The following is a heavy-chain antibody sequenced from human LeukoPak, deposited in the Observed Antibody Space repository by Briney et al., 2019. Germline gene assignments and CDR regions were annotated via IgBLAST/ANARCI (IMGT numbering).Heavy chain of an antibody. CDR3: ARDHLSGIRYFDWLPTLHAFDI. V-gene: IGHV3-48*01. CDR1: GFTFSSYS. CDR2: ISSSSSTL. J-gene: IGHJ3*02. D-gene: IGHD3-9*01. Sequence: GWSLRLSCAASGFTFSSYSMNWVRQGPGKGLEWVSYISSSSSTLYYADSVKGRFTISRDNAKNSLYLQMNSLRAENTAVYYCARDHLSGIRYFDWLPTLHAFDIWGQGTMVTVSS.